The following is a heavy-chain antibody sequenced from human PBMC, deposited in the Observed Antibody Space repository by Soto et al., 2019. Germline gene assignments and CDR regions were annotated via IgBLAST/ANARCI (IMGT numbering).Heavy chain of an antibody. CDR1: GGSISSYY. V-gene: IGHV4-59*01. CDR3: AGNSGSYYYYGMDV. Sequence: SETLSLTCTVSGGSISSYYWSWIRQPPGKGLEWIGYIYYSGSTNYNPSLKSRVTISVDTSKNQFSLKLSSVTAADTAVYYCAGNSGSYYYYGMDVWGQGTTVTVSS. D-gene: IGHD1-26*01. CDR2: IYYSGST. J-gene: IGHJ6*02.